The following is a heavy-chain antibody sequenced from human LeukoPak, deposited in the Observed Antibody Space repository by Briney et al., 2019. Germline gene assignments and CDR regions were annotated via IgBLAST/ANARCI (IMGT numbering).Heavy chain of an antibody. D-gene: IGHD3-22*01. J-gene: IGHJ4*02. CDR1: GYTFTSYD. CDR3: ARGAGDSSGYRVDY. CDR2: MNPNSGNT. Sequence: ASVKVSCKASGYTFTSYDINWVRQATGQGLEWMGWMNPNSGNTGYAQKFQGRVTMTRNTSISTAYVELSSLRSEDTAVYYCARGAGDSSGYRVDYWGQGTLVTVSS. V-gene: IGHV1-8*01.